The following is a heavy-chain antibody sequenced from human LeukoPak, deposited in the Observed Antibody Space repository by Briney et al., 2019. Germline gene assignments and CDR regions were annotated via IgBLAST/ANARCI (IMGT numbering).Heavy chain of an antibody. D-gene: IGHD5-24*01. CDR3: AREIVEMATKLPYYFDY. V-gene: IGHV4-59*01. J-gene: IGHJ4*02. Sequence: SETLSLTCTVSGGSISSYYWSWFRQPPGKGLEWIGYIYYSGSTNYNPSLKSRVTISVDTSKNQFSLKLSSVTAADTAVYYCAREIVEMATKLPYYFDYWGQGTLVTVSS. CDR2: IYYSGST. CDR1: GGSISSYY.